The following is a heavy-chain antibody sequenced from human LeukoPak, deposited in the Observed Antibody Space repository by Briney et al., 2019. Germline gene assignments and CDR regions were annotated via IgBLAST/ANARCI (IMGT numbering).Heavy chain of an antibody. V-gene: IGHV4-39*07. CDR3: AREEGGGSYSAH. D-gene: IGHD1-26*01. J-gene: IGHJ4*02. Sequence: PSETLSLTCTVSGGSISSSSYYWGWIRQPPGKGLGWIGSIYYSGSTYYNPSLKSRVTISVDTSKNQFSLKLSSVTAADTAVYYCAREEGGGSYSAHWGQGTLVTVSS. CDR1: GGSISSSSYY. CDR2: IYYSGST.